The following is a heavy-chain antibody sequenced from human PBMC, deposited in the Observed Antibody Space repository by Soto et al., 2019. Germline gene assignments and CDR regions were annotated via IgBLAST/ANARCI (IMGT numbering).Heavy chain of an antibody. J-gene: IGHJ6*03. CDR3: GRDFGGYFGSGYMDV. CDR1: GFDFSSYS. V-gene: IGHV3-21*02. D-gene: IGHD3-3*01. Sequence: EVQLVESGGGLVKPGGSLRLSCAASGFDFSSYSMNWVRQAPGKGLEWVSSINEDSSYIYYAPSLRVRFTISRDNAKESLNLQMNSLRAEDTAVYYCGRDFGGYFGSGYMDVWGDGATVTVSS. CDR2: INEDSSYI.